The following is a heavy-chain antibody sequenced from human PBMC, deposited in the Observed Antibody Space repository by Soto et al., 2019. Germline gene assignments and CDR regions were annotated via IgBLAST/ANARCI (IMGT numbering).Heavy chain of an antibody. J-gene: IGHJ3*02. D-gene: IGHD3-3*01. V-gene: IGHV1-8*01. Sequence: ASVKVXCKASGYTFTSYDINWVRQATGQGLEWMGWMNPNSGNTGYAQKFQGRVTMTRNTSISTAYMELSSLRSEDTAVYHCARVRLYYDFWSGYLNDAFDIWGQGTMVTVSS. CDR1: GYTFTSYD. CDR2: MNPNSGNT. CDR3: ARVRLYYDFWSGYLNDAFDI.